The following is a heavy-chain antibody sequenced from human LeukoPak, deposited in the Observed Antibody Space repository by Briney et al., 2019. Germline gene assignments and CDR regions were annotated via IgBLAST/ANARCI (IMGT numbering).Heavy chain of an antibody. J-gene: IGHJ4*02. Sequence: SETLSLTCTVSGGPISSSSYYWGWIRQPPGKGLEWIGNIYYSGSTYYNPSLKSRVTILVDTSKNQFSLKLSSVTAADTAVYYCARGPRYYDSSGYFDYWGQGTLVTVSS. D-gene: IGHD3-22*01. CDR1: GGPISSSSYY. V-gene: IGHV4-39*07. CDR2: IYYSGST. CDR3: ARGPRYYDSSGYFDY.